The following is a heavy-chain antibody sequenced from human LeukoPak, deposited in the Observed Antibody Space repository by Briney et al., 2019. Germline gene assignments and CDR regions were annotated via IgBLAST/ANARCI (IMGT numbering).Heavy chain of an antibody. J-gene: IGHJ4*02. Sequence: SETLSLTCSFSGGSISNYYWSWVRQPPGRGLEWIGYIYYSGSTDYNPSLKSRVTISIDTSKNHFSLRLSSVTAADTASYYCARGYAYGPNYYFDYWGQGALVTVSS. CDR1: GGSISNYY. V-gene: IGHV4-59*01. D-gene: IGHD5-18*01. CDR3: ARGYAYGPNYYFDY. CDR2: IYYSGST.